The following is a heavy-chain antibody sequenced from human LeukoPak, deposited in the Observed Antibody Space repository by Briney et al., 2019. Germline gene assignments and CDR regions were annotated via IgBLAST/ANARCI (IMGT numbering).Heavy chain of an antibody. D-gene: IGHD1-20*01. V-gene: IGHV4-61*02. Sequence: PSQTLSLTCTVSGGSISSGSYYWSWIRQPAGKGLEWIGRIYTSGSTNYNPSLKSRVTISVDTSKNQFSLKLSSVTAADTAVYYCARGYNWNDGAGFDYWGQGTLVTVSS. CDR2: IYTSGST. CDR3: ARGYNWNDGAGFDY. CDR1: GGSISSGSYY. J-gene: IGHJ4*02.